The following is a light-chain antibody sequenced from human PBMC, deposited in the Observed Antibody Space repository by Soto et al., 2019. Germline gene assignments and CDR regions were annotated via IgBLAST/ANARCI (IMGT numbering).Light chain of an antibody. V-gene: IGLV2-23*01. CDR2: EGS. J-gene: IGLJ1*01. CDR1: SSDVGSYNL. CDR3: CSYAGTNNFYV. Sequence: QSALTQPASVSGSPGQSITISCTGTSSDVGSYNLVSWYQQHPGKAPKLMIYEGSKRPSGVSNRFSGSKSGNTASLTISGLQAEDEADYYCCSYAGTNNFYVFGTGTKVTVL.